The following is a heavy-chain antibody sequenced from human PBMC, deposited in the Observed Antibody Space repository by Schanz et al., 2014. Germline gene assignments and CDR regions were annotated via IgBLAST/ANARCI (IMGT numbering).Heavy chain of an antibody. CDR3: ARGGGPEDVVDI. CDR2: IIPIHGIV. J-gene: IGHJ6*02. Sequence: QVQLVQSGAEVKKPGSSMKVSCKASGGTFSTYPINWLRQAPGQGLEWMGRIIPIHGIVNYAQRFQDRVRITADKSTSAAYMELSSLRSDYTAVYYCARGGGPEDVVDIWGQGTTITVSS. CDR1: GGTFSTYP. D-gene: IGHD2-15*01. V-gene: IGHV1-69*02.